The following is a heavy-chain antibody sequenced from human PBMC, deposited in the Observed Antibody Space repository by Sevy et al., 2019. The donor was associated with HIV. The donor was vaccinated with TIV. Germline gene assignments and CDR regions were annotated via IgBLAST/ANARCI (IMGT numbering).Heavy chain of an antibody. D-gene: IGHD4-17*01. CDR3: ARGTHDYGDYDRDAFDI. V-gene: IGHV3-21*01. J-gene: IGHJ3*02. CDR1: GFTFDDYA. Sequence: GGSLRLSCAASGFTFDDYAMYGVRQVPGNGLEWVSSISGGRTYIYYADSVKGRFTISRDNAKNSLSLQMNSLRAEDTAVYYCARGTHDYGDYDRDAFDIWGQGTMVTVSS. CDR2: ISGGRTYI.